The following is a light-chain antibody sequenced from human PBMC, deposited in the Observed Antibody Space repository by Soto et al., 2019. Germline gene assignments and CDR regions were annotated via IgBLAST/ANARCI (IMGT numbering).Light chain of an antibody. CDR1: QTIGSY. V-gene: IGKV1-39*01. CDR3: QQSYSSPRA. Sequence: DIQMTQSPSSLSASLGDRVTITCRASQTIGSYLKWYQQKPGKAPNLLIYAASTLQTGVPSRFSGSGSGTEFTLTISSLQPEDFATYFCQQSYSSPRAFGQGTKVESK. CDR2: AAS. J-gene: IGKJ1*01.